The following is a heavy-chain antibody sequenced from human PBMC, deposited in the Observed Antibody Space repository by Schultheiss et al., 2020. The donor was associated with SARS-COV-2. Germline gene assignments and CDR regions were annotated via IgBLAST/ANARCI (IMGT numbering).Heavy chain of an antibody. D-gene: IGHD2-15*01. V-gene: IGHV3-23*01. CDR1: GFTFSWDW. CDR3: AREEGYCSGGSCYPEYFHH. J-gene: IGHJ1*01. CDR2: ISGSGGNT. Sequence: GESLKISCAASGFTFSWDWMHWVRQGPGKGLEWVSAISGSGGNTYYADSVKGRFTISRDNSKNTLYLQMNNLRAEDTAVYYCAREEGYCSGGSCYPEYFHHWGQGTLVTVSS.